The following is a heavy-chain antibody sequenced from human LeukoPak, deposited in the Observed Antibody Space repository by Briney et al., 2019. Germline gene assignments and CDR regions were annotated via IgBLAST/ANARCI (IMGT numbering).Heavy chain of an antibody. D-gene: IGHD3-10*01. V-gene: IGHV3-11*04. CDR2: ISNSGDTR. Sequence: GGSLRLSCAASGFTFSDYYMSWIRQAPGKGLEWLAYISNSGDTRKYADSVTGRFTISRDNAKNSLYLEMNSLRAEDTAVYYCARVEVAPSQESWGQGTLVTVSS. J-gene: IGHJ5*02. CDR1: GFTFSDYY. CDR3: ARVEVAPSQES.